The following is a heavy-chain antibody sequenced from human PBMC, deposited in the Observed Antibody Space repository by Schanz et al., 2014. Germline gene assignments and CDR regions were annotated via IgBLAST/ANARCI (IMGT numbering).Heavy chain of an antibody. Sequence: VQLLDSGGGLVQPGGSLRLSCAASGFIFSSYGLHWVRQAPGKGLEWVAFIWYDGSNKYYADSVKGRFTISRDNSKTTRSLQMNSVREQDTAVYYGAKELYNKSTGGGFDYWGQGTLVTVSS. D-gene: IGHD2-8*02. J-gene: IGHJ4*02. CDR1: GFIFSSYG. CDR3: AKELYNKSTGGGFDY. CDR2: IWYDGSNK. V-gene: IGHV3-30*02.